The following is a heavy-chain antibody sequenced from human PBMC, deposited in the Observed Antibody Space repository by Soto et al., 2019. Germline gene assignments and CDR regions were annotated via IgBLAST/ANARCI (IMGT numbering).Heavy chain of an antibody. CDR3: ARDAGPATANAFDI. V-gene: IGHV3-21*01. Sequence: EVQLMESGGGLVKPGGSLRLSCAASGFTFSSYSMNWVRQAPGKGLEWVSSISSSSSYIYSADSVKGRFTISRDNAKNSLYLQMNSPRAEDTAVYYCARDAGPATANAFDIWGQGTMVTVSS. J-gene: IGHJ3*02. CDR1: GFTFSSYS. CDR2: ISSSSSYI. D-gene: IGHD2-21*02.